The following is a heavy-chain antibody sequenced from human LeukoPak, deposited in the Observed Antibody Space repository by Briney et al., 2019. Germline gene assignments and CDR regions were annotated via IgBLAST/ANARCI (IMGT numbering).Heavy chain of an antibody. CDR1: GFTFSTYS. D-gene: IGHD1-14*01. CDR2: ITSSSSYM. J-gene: IGHJ4*02. Sequence: SGGSLRLSCAASGFTFSTYSMNWVRQAPGKGLEWVSSITSSSSYMYFADSVKGRFTISRDNAKNSLSPQMNSLRAEDTAVYYCARGYKSDFDYWGQGTLVTVSS. V-gene: IGHV3-21*01. CDR3: ARGYKSDFDY.